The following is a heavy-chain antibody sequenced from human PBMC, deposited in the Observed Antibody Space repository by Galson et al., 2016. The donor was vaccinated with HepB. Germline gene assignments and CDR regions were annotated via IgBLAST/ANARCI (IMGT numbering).Heavy chain of an antibody. V-gene: IGHV2-70*01. CDR2: IDWNDDK. Sequence: PALVKPTQTLTLTCTFSGFSLTSTAMCVNWIRQPPGKALEWLALIDWNDDKYYSTPLKTRLTISKDTSENQVVLTMTNMDPVDTATYYCARISGVCPGSTHFSEALNDYWGQGILVTVSS. CDR1: GFSLTSTAMC. CDR3: ARISGVCPGSTHFSEALNDY. D-gene: IGHD2-21*01. J-gene: IGHJ4*02.